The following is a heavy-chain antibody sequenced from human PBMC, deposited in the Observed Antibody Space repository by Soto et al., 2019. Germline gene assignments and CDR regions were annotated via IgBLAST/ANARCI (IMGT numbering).Heavy chain of an antibody. CDR2: ISGSGQTT. Sequence: EVQLLESGGGSVQPGGSLMLSCAASGFTFSSYSLSWLRQAPGKGLEWVCGISGSGQTTHYKDSVKGRFTISRDNFRNTLYLQVNSLRAEDTAIYFCAKSRGDSWTTYFFDYWGQGALVTVSS. CDR1: GFTFSSYS. V-gene: IGHV3-23*01. D-gene: IGHD4-4*01. CDR3: AKSRGDSWTTYFFDY. J-gene: IGHJ4*02.